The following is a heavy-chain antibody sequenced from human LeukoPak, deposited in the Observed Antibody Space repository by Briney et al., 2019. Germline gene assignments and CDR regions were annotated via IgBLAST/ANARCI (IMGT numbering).Heavy chain of an antibody. D-gene: IGHD5-12*01. CDR1: GFSFSGYS. CDR2: ISSSSTYI. CDR3: ARDLGLYSDYDPFDS. Sequence: PGGSLRLSCAASGFSFSGYSMNWVRQAPGKGLEWVSSISSSSTYIYYADSVKGRFTISRDNAKNSLYLQMNSLRAEDTALYYCARDLGLYSDYDPFDSWGQGTLVTVSS. J-gene: IGHJ4*02. V-gene: IGHV3-21*01.